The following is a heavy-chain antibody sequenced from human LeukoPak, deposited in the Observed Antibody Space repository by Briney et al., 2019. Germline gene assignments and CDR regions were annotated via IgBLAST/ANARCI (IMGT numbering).Heavy chain of an antibody. D-gene: IGHD3-16*02. J-gene: IGHJ3*01. Sequence: GGSLRLSCAASGFTFSNYWMNWVRQAPGKGLEWVASIKDDGSETYHVDSVKGRFTIARDNTKNSLRLQMNSLRVEDTAVYYCARALLLPIVTTLNEHAFDLWGQGTMVTVSS. V-gene: IGHV3-7*01. CDR3: ARALLLPIVTTLNEHAFDL. CDR2: IKDDGSET. CDR1: GFTFSNYW.